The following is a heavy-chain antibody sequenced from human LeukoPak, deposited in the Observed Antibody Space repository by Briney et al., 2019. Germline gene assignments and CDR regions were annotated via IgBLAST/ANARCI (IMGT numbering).Heavy chain of an antibody. Sequence: ASVKVSCKASGYTFTSYGISWVRQAPGQGLEWMGWISAYNGNTNYAQKLQGRVTMTTDTSASTAYMELRSLRSDDTAVYYCARGSYDFWSGYYSDYWGQGTLVTVSS. D-gene: IGHD3-3*01. CDR2: ISAYNGNT. V-gene: IGHV1-18*01. J-gene: IGHJ4*02. CDR1: GYTFTSYG. CDR3: ARGSYDFWSGYYSDY.